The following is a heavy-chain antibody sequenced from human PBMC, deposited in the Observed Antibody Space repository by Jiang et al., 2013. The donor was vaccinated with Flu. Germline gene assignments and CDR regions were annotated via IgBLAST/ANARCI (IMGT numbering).Heavy chain of an antibody. Sequence: LLKPSETLSLTCTVSGGSIRSYYWSWIRQPAGKGLEWIGRIYTSGDTNYNPSLKSRVTMSVDTSMNQFSLKLTSVTAADTAVYHCARDDFGDNGYFDLWGRGTLVTVSS. V-gene: IGHV4-4*07. CDR2: IYTSGDT. CDR3: ARDDFGDNGYFDL. CDR1: GGSIRSYY. J-gene: IGHJ2*01. D-gene: IGHD4-17*01.